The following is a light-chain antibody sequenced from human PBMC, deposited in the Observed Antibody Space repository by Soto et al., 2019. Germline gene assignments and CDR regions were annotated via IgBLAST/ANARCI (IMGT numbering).Light chain of an antibody. Sequence: EIVLSQSPGTLSLSPGERATLSCRASQSVSSSFLAWYQQKPGQAPRLLIYGASRRATGIPERFSGSGSGTDFTLTISRLQPEDFAVYYCQQYDSSPRTFGPGTKVDIK. CDR2: GAS. CDR3: QQYDSSPRT. J-gene: IGKJ3*01. CDR1: QSVSSSF. V-gene: IGKV3-20*01.